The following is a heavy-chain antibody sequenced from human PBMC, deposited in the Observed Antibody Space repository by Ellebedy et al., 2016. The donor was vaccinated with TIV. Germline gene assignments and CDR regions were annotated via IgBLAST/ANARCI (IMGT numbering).Heavy chain of an antibody. J-gene: IGHJ4*02. CDR1: GGSISSYY. CDR2: IYYSGST. CDR3: ARDINGDYSFDY. D-gene: IGHD4-17*01. V-gene: IGHV4-59*12. Sequence: MPSETLSLTCTVSGGSISSYYWSWIRQPPGKGLEWIGYIYYSGSTNYNPSLKSRVTISVDTSKNQFSLKLSSVTAADTAVYYCARDINGDYSFDYWGQGTLVTVSS.